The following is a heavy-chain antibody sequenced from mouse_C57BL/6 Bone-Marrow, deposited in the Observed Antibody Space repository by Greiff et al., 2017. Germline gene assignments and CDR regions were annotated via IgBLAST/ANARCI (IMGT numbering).Heavy chain of an antibody. J-gene: IGHJ2*01. CDR3: ARERAYDYDGYYFDY. V-gene: IGHV1-54*01. D-gene: IGHD2-4*01. CDR2: INPGSGGT. CDR1: GYAFTNYL. Sequence: QVQLKESGAELVRPGTSVKVSCKASGYAFTNYLIEWVKQRPGQGLEWIGVINPGSGGTNYNEKFKGKATVTADKSSSTAYMQLSSLTSEDAAVYFCARERAYDYDGYYFDYWGQGTTLTVSS.